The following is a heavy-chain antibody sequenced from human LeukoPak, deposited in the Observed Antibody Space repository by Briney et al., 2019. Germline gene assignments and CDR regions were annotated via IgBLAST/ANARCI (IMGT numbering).Heavy chain of an antibody. CDR3: AATRVCGGVLLRPNCLYFED. CDR1: GFTFSSYA. D-gene: IGHD3-10*01. J-gene: IGHJ4*02. V-gene: IGHV3-23*01. CDR2: IDYAGGST. Sequence: GGSLRLSCAPSGFTFSSYAMSWVRQAPGRGLEWVSGIDYAGGSTNYADSVQGRFTVSRDNSKNTLYLQMNSLRAEDTAIYYCAATRVCGGVLLRPNCLYFEDWGQGTLVTVSS.